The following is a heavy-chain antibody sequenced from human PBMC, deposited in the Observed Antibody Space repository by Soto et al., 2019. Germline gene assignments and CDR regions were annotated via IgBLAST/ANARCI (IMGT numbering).Heavy chain of an antibody. Sequence: NFRDHGRNCISQKKKKGLEWVSSISSSSSYIYYADSVRGRFTISRDNAKNSLYLQMNSLRAEDTAVYYCFCGPAGYIHILRCYWAYWGQGTPVPVS. CDR2: ISSSSSYI. D-gene: IGHD3-9*01. J-gene: IGHJ4*02. V-gene: IGHV3-21*01. CDR1: NFRDHG. CDR3: FCGPAGYIHILRCYWAY.